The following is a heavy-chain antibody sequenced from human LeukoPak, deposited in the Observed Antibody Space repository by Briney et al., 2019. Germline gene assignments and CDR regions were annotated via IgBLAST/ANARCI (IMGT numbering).Heavy chain of an antibody. J-gene: IGHJ6*02. CDR3: ARVRGHCSGGSCYYYYGMDV. V-gene: IGHV6-1*01. Sequence: SQTLSLTCAISGDSVSSNSAAWNWIRQSPSRGLEWLGRTYYRSKWYNDYAVSVKSRITINPDTSKDQFSLQLNSVTPEDTAVYYCARVRGHCSGGSCYYYYGMDVWGQGTTVTVSS. CDR1: GDSVSSNSAA. D-gene: IGHD2-15*01. CDR2: TYYRSKWYN.